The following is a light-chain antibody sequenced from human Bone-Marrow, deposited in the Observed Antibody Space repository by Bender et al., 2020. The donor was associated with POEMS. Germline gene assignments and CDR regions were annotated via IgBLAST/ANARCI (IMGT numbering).Light chain of an antibody. CDR2: EVS. CDR1: SSDVGHYNL. Sequence: QSALTQPASVSGSPGQSITISCSGTSSDVGHYNLVSWYQQHPGKAPTLMIYEVSKRPSGVSNRFSASKSGNTASLTISGLQAEDEADYYCQSYDTSLRVLFGGGTKLTVL. CDR3: QSYDTSLRVL. J-gene: IGLJ3*02. V-gene: IGLV2-23*02.